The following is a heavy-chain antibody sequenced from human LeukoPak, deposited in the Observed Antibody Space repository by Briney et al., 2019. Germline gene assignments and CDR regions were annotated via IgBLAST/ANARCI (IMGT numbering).Heavy chain of an antibody. CDR3: ARQTGSGLFILP. CDR2: IYTSGST. CDR1: GNSISSGDNY. J-gene: IGHJ4*02. D-gene: IGHD3/OR15-3a*01. V-gene: IGHV4-61*02. Sequence: SETLSLTCTVSGNSISSGDNYWSWIRQPAGKGLEWIGRIYTSGSTNYNPSLKSRVTISGDTSKNQFSLRLSSVTAADTAVYYCARQTGSGLFILPGGQGTLVTVSS.